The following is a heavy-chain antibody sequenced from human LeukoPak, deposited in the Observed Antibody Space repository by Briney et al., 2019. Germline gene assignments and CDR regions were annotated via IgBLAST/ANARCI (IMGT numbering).Heavy chain of an antibody. D-gene: IGHD6-19*01. CDR1: GYPINSGDY. V-gene: IGHV4-38-2*01. CDR2: IYHSGYT. Sequence: SETLSLTCAVSGYPINSGDYWGWIRQPPGKGLEWIGSIYHSGYTYYNPSLKSRVTISVDTSENHFSLKLSSVTAADTAVYYCARNKTVAGPDSWCDPWGQGTLVTVSS. CDR3: ARNKTVAGPDSWCDP. J-gene: IGHJ5*02.